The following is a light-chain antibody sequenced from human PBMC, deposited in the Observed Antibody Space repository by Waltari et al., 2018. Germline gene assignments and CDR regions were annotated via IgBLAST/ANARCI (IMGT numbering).Light chain of an antibody. CDR1: QYIINF. CDR2: DAS. J-gene: IGKJ1*01. Sequence: EIVLTQSPATLSLSPGDRATLACRASQYIINFLAWYQQKPGQAPRPLIFDASKRATGIPARFSGSGSGTDFTLTISSLEPEDFAVYYCHQRRNWPGTCGQGTKVEIK. CDR3: HQRRNWPGT. V-gene: IGKV3-11*01.